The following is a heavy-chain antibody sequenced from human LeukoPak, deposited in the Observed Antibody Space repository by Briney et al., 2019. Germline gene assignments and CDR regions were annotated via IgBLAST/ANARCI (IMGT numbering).Heavy chain of an antibody. CDR1: GGSISSGGYY. CDR3: AREPRDCSGGSCYMDWFDP. J-gene: IGHJ5*02. Sequence: SETLSLTCTVSGGSISSGGYYWSWIRQHPGKGLEWIGYIYYSGSTYYNPSLKSRVTISVDTSKNQFSLKLSSVTAADTAVYYCAREPRDCSGGSCYMDWFDPWGQGTLVTVSS. D-gene: IGHD2-15*01. V-gene: IGHV4-31*03. CDR2: IYYSGST.